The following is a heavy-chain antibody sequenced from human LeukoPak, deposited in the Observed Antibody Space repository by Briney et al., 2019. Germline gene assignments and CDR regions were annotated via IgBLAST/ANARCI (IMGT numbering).Heavy chain of an antibody. Sequence: SVKVSCKASGGTFSSYAISWVRQAPGQGLEWMGRIIPIFGTANYAQKFQGRVTITTDESTSTAYMELSSLRSEDTAVYYCARPHHYYDSSRYYYDAFDIWGQGTMVTVSS. CDR3: ARPHHYYDSSRYYYDAFDI. CDR2: IIPIFGTA. J-gene: IGHJ3*02. V-gene: IGHV1-69*05. CDR1: GGTFSSYA. D-gene: IGHD3-22*01.